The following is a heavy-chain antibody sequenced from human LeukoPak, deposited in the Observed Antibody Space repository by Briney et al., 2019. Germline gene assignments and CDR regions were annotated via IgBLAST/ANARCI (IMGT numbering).Heavy chain of an antibody. V-gene: IGHV3-30*18. CDR2: ISYHGSNK. CDR1: GFTFISYG. D-gene: IGHD6-19*01. Sequence: PGGSLRLSCAASGFTFISYGMHWVRQAPGKGLEWVAVISYHGSNKYYVDSVKGRFTISRDNSKNTLYLQMNSLRPEDTAVYYCAKDRGEQWLVTSSDYWGQGTLVTVSS. CDR3: AKDRGEQWLVTSSDY. J-gene: IGHJ4*02.